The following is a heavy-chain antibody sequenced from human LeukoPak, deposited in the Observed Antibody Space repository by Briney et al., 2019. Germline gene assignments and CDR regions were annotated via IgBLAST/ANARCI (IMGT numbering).Heavy chain of an antibody. CDR1: GFTFSSYS. D-gene: IGHD3-22*01. CDR3: AKPTPYYYDSSGYLDY. J-gene: IGHJ4*02. V-gene: IGHV3-21*04. Sequence: GGSLGLSCAASGFTFSSYSMNWVRQAPGKGLEWVSSISSSSSYIYYADSVKGRFTITRDNAKNSLYLQMNSLRAEDTAVYYCAKPTPYYYDSSGYLDYWGQGTLVTVSS. CDR2: ISSSSSYI.